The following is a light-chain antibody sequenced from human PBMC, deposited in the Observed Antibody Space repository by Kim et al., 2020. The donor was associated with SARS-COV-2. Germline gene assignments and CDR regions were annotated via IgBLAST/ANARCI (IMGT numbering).Light chain of an antibody. CDR3: QQGTSSPLT. CDR2: GRS. CDR1: ESISTY. V-gene: IGKV1-39*01. Sequence: DIQMTQSPSSLYASVGDRVTITCRADESISTYLNWYQQKPGKAPRLLIYGRSSLQSGVPSRFSGSGSGTDFTLTISSLEPEDFASYYCQQGTSSPLTFGGGTKVDIK. J-gene: IGKJ4*01.